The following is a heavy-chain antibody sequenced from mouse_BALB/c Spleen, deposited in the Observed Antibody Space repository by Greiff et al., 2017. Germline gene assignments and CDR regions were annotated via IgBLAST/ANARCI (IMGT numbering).Heavy chain of an antibody. CDR2: INPSSRSN. D-gene: IGHD2-4*01. CDR1: GYTFTSYT. V-gene: IGHV1-4*01. CDR3: ARTRDYDVSYAMDY. J-gene: IGHJ4*01. Sequence: QVQLQQSGAELARPGASVKMSCKASGYTFTSYTMHWVKQRPRQGLARLGYINPSSRSNNYNQKFKDKATLTADKSSSTAYMQLSSLTSEDSAVYYYARTRDYDVSYAMDYWGPGDSVRVSS.